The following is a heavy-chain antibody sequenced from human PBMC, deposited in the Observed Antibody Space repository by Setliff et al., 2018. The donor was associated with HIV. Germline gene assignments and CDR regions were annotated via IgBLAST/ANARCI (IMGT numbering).Heavy chain of an antibody. J-gene: IGHJ3*01. CDR3: ARVQMAYAAFDV. CDR1: SGSISSSDYY. Sequence: SETLSLTCTVSSGSISSSDYYGAWIRQPPGKGLEWIGTIYYSGSTYYNPSLESRVTISVDTSKNQFSLKLSSVTAADTAVYYCARVQMAYAAFDVWGQGTMVTVSS. V-gene: IGHV4-39*07. D-gene: IGHD4-17*01. CDR2: IYYSGST.